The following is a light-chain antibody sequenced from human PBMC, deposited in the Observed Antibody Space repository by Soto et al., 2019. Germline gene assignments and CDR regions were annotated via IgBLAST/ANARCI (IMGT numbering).Light chain of an antibody. V-gene: IGKV1-39*01. J-gene: IGKJ4*01. CDR2: AAS. CDR3: QQSYSTLGLT. Sequence: IQMTQSPSSLSASVGDRVTITCRASQSNTSYLNWYQQKPGKAPKLLIYAASSLQSGVPSRFSGSGSGTDFTLTISSLQREDFATYYCQQSYSTLGLTFGGGTKVEIK. CDR1: QSNTSY.